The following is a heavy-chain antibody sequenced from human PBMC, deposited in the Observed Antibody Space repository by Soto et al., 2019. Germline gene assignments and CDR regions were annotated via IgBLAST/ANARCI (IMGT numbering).Heavy chain of an antibody. CDR1: GESFSGFF. J-gene: IGHJ6*03. CDR2: MNRGGSS. V-gene: IGHV4-34*01. CDR3: AIRIPGYRHYMDV. Sequence: QVQLHQWGAGLLKPSETLSLTCSVYGESFSGFFWTWVRLPPGQGLEWIGEMNRGGSSNYNPSLKSRVTISVDAATNQFSLTLTSVTAADTGVYFCAIRIPGYRHYMDVWGKGTTVTVSS. D-gene: IGHD3-16*02.